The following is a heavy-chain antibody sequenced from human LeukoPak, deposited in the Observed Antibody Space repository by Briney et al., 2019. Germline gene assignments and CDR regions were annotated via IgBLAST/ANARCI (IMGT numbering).Heavy chain of an antibody. CDR1: GGSISTYY. CDR2: IYYSGSA. V-gene: IGHV4-59*01. D-gene: IGHD3-10*01. CDR3: ARSYGSGNYFDY. J-gene: IGHJ4*02. Sequence: SETLSLTCTVSGGSISTYYWSWIRQPPGKGLEWIGYIYYSGSAKYNPSLKSRVTISVGTSKNQFSLKLRSVTAADTAVYYCARSYGSGNYFDYWGQGTLVTVSS.